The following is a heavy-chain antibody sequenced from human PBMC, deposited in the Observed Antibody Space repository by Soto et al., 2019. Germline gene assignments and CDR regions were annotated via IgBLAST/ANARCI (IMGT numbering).Heavy chain of an antibody. Sequence: QVQLAESGGGVVQPGRSLRLSCAASGFTFSDYAMHWVRQAPGKGLEWLAVISYDGSHKDYTDSVRGRFTISRDNSKNTLFLHMSSLRDEDTAVYHCARGHYYDTAGYRPADSWGQGTLVPVSS. V-gene: IGHV3-30-3*01. J-gene: IGHJ4*02. D-gene: IGHD3-22*01. CDR1: GFTFSDYA. CDR2: ISYDGSHK. CDR3: ARGHYYDTAGYRPADS.